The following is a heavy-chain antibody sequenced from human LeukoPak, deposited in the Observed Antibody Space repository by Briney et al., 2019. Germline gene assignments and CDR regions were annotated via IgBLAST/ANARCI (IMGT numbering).Heavy chain of an antibody. V-gene: IGHV1-46*01. CDR2: INPSGGST. D-gene: IGHD3-22*01. CDR3: ARGPPGRVYDSTKRGLFDP. Sequence: ASVKVSCKASRYTFAGYYIHWVRQAPGQGLEWMGMINPSGGSTNYAQKFQGRVAMTRDTSTSTVYMELSSLRLEDTAVFYCARGPPGRVYDSTKRGLFDPWGQGTLVTVSS. CDR1: RYTFAGYY. J-gene: IGHJ5*02.